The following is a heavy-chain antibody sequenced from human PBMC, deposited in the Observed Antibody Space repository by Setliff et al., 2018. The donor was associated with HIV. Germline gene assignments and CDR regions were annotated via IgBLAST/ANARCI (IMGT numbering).Heavy chain of an antibody. CDR1: GFTFSRYS. Sequence: GSLRLSCAASGFTFSRYSMNWVRQAPGKGLEWVSAITGGGGNQYYADSVKGRFTISRDNSKNTLYLQMNSLRAEDTAVYYCAREAGGCGSGGSCYPIIDYWGQGTLVTVSS. J-gene: IGHJ4*02. CDR3: AREAGGCGSGGSCYPIIDY. V-gene: IGHV3-23*01. CDR2: ITGGGGNQ. D-gene: IGHD2-15*01.